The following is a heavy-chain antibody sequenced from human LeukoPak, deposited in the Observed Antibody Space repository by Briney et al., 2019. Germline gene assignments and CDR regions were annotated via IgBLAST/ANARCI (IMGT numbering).Heavy chain of an antibody. D-gene: IGHD3-3*01. Sequence: SETLSLTCTVSGGSISSSSYYWGWIRQPPGKGLEWIGSIYYSGSTYYNPSLKSRVTISVDTSKNQFSLKLSSVTAADTAVYYCARGRGFWSGYYRYYFDYWGQGTLVTVSS. CDR2: IYYSGST. CDR3: ARGRGFWSGYYRYYFDY. CDR1: GGSISSSSYY. V-gene: IGHV4-39*01. J-gene: IGHJ4*02.